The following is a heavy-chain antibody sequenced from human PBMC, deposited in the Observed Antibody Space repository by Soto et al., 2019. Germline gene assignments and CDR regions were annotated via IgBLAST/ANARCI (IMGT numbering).Heavy chain of an antibody. V-gene: IGHV4-30-4*01. CDR3: ARDMRSQGWFDP. J-gene: IGHJ5*02. CDR1: GGSIISGDYY. Sequence: SETLSLTCTVSGGSIISGDYYWSWIRQPPGKGLEWIGYIYYSGSTYYNPSLKSRVTISVDTSKNQFSLKLSSVTAADTAVYYCARDMRSQGWFDPWGQGTLVTVSS. D-gene: IGHD2-2*01. CDR2: IYYSGST.